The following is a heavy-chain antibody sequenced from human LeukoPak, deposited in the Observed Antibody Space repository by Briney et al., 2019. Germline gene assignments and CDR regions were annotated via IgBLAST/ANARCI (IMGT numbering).Heavy chain of an antibody. J-gene: IGHJ4*02. CDR3: ARAPSDISKHSFTSRVITVYYFDY. CDR1: GGSISSSSYY. D-gene: IGHD3-22*01. Sequence: PSETLSLTCTVSGGSISSSSYYWGWIRQPPGKGLEWIGSIYYSGSTYYNPSLMSRVTISVDTSKNQFSLKLSSVTAADTAVYYCARAPSDISKHSFTSRVITVYYFDYWGQGTLVTVSS. CDR2: IYYSGST. V-gene: IGHV4-39*07.